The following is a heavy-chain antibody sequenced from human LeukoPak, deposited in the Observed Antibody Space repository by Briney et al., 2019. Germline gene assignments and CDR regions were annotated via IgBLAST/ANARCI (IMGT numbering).Heavy chain of an antibody. CDR2: ITGSGGNT. D-gene: IGHD3-9*01. Sequence: GGSLRLSCAASRFTFSNYAMSWVRQAPGKGLEWVSAITGSGGNTYYANSVKGRFTISRDNSKNTLFLQMNGLRAEDTAVYYCAKWGDYNVLSGYYVSDYWGQGTLVTVSS. CDR3: AKWGDYNVLSGYYVSDY. CDR1: RFTFSNYA. V-gene: IGHV3-23*01. J-gene: IGHJ4*02.